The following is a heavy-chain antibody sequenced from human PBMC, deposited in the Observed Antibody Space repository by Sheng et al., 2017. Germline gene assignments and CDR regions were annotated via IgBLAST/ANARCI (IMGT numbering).Heavy chain of an antibody. CDR1: GFAFGDSW. CDR2: IDNAATTI. V-gene: IGHV3-74*01. Sequence: EVQLVESGGELVRPGGSLRLSCVGSGFAFGDSWLHWVRQAPGEGLVWVSRIDNAATTINYADSVKGRFTVSRDNAKNTLYLQMNSLAAEDTAVYYCARGGFYYLDSWGQGTLVTVSS. CDR3: ARGGFYYLDS. J-gene: IGHJ4*02.